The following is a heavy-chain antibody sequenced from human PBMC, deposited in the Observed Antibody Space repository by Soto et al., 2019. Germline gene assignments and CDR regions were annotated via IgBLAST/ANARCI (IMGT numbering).Heavy chain of an antibody. CDR1: GGSISSSSYY. CDR3: ARLNERTVGIDY. J-gene: IGHJ4*02. Sequence: SETLSLTCTVSGGSISSSSYYWGWIRQPPGKGLGWIGSIYYSGSTYYNPSLKSRVTISVDTSKNQFSLKLSSVTAADTAVYYCARLNERTVGIDYWGQGTLVTVSS. V-gene: IGHV4-39*01. D-gene: IGHD4-17*01. CDR2: IYYSGST.